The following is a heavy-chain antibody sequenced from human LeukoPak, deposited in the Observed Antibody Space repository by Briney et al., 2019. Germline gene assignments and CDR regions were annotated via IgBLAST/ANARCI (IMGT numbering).Heavy chain of an antibody. Sequence: SETLSLTCTVPGGSISSYYWSWIRKPPGKGLEWIGYIYYSGSTNYNPSLKSRVTISVDTSKNQFSLKLSSVTAADTAVYYCAREMAGGPTFDYWGQGTLVTVSS. CDR1: GGSISSYY. J-gene: IGHJ4*02. CDR3: AREMAGGPTFDY. V-gene: IGHV4-59*01. CDR2: IYYSGST. D-gene: IGHD6-19*01.